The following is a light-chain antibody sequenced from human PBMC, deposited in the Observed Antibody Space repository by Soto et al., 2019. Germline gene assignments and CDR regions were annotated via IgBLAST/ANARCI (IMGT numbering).Light chain of an antibody. CDR2: DGS. CDR1: QSIRSSY. V-gene: IGKV3D-20*01. CDR3: QQYDNSAPLS. J-gene: IGKJ4*01. Sequence: EIVLTQSPATLSLSPGDRATLSCGASQSIRSSYVAWYQQKAGLAPILLIYDGSSRASGIPDRFSGSGSGTDFTLTIGSLEPEDFAVYYCQQYDNSAPLSFGGGTKVEMK.